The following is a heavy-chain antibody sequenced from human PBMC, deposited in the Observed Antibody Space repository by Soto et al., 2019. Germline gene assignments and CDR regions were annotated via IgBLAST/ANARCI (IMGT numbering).Heavy chain of an antibody. CDR3: GRAVSYYYGSGSYNLRSGMDV. CDR2: INWNGGST. D-gene: IGHD3-10*01. Sequence: EVQLVESGGGVVRPGGSLRLSCAAPGFTFDDDGMSWVRQAPGKGLEWVSGINWNGGSTGYAESVKGRFTISRDNAKNSLYLQMSSLGAEDTALFYCGRAVSYYYGSGSYNLRSGMDVWGQGNTVTVSS. CDR1: GFTFDDDG. J-gene: IGHJ6*02. V-gene: IGHV3-20*04.